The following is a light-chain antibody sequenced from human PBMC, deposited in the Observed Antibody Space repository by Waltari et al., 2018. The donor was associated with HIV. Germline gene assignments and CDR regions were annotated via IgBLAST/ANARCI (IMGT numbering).Light chain of an antibody. CDR3: QQSYSTPRT. CDR1: QSISSY. J-gene: IGKJ1*01. V-gene: IGKV1-39*01. CDR2: AAS. Sequence: DIQMTQSPSSLSASVGDRVTITCRASQSISSYLNWYQQKQEKAPKLLIYAASSLQSGAPSRFSGSGSGTDFTLTISSLQPEDFATYYCQQSYSTPRTFAQGTKVEIK.